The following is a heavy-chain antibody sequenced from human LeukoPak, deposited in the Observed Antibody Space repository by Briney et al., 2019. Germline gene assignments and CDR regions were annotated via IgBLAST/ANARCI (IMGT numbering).Heavy chain of an antibody. D-gene: IGHD3-22*01. V-gene: IGHV3-30*02. Sequence: PGGSLRLSCAASGFTFSSYGMHWVRQAPGKGLEWLAFIRYDGSNKYYADSVKGRFTISRDNAKNSLYLQMNSLRVEDTAVYYCARAGVDSRGYYEGFDYWGQGTLVTVSS. CDR1: GFTFSSYG. CDR2: IRYDGSNK. J-gene: IGHJ4*02. CDR3: ARAGVDSRGYYEGFDY.